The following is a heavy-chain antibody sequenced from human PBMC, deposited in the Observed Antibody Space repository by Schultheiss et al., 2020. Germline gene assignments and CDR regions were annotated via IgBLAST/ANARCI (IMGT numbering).Heavy chain of an antibody. CDR1: GFTFSSYA. CDR2: ISSSGSTI. V-gene: IGHV3-48*04. J-gene: IGHJ4*03. Sequence: GGSMRLSCAASGFTFSSYAMSWVRQAPGKGLEWVSYISSSGSTIYYADSVKGRFTISRDNAKNSLYLQMNSLRAEDTAVYYCARGVVVAATPIDYWGQGTTVTVSS. D-gene: IGHD2-15*01. CDR3: ARGVVVAATPIDY.